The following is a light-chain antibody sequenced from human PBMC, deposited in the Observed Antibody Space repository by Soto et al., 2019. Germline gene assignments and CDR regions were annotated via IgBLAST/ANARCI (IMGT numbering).Light chain of an antibody. J-gene: IGKJ5*01. CDR1: QSVDSD. CDR3: RQRYNWIT. CDR2: DAS. Sequence: EIVLTQSPATLSLSPGDRATLSCRASQSVDSDLAWYQQKPGQAPSLLIYDASNRATGIPARFSGSGSGTDFTLTISSLEPEDFAVYDCRQRYNWITFGRGTRLEIK. V-gene: IGKV3-11*01.